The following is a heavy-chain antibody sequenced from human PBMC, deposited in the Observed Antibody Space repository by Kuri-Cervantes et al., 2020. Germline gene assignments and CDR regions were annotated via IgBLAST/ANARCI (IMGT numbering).Heavy chain of an antibody. Sequence: SETLSLTCTVSGGSISSNSHYWGWIRQPPGKGLEWIGYIYYSGSTYYNPSLKSRVTISVDTSKNQFYLKLSSVTAADTAVYYCARDTGYGSGSYYNDAFDIWGQGTMVTFSS. CDR1: GGSISSNSHY. V-gene: IGHV4-31*03. CDR2: IYYSGST. D-gene: IGHD3-10*01. CDR3: ARDTGYGSGSYYNDAFDI. J-gene: IGHJ3*02.